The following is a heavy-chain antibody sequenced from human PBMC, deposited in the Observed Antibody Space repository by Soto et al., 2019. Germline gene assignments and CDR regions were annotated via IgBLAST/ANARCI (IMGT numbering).Heavy chain of an antibody. CDR1: GFTFSGSA. V-gene: IGHV3-73*02. J-gene: IGHJ4*02. D-gene: IGHD3-22*01. CDR2: VRSKANSYAT. CDR3: IRRSQDDSSGYFAY. Sequence: EVQLVESGGGLVQPGGSLKLSCAASGFTFSGSAMHWVRQASGKGLEWVGRVRSKANSYATAYAASVKGRFTISRDDSKNTAYLQMNSLRTEDTAVYYCIRRSQDDSSGYFAYWGQGTLVTVSS.